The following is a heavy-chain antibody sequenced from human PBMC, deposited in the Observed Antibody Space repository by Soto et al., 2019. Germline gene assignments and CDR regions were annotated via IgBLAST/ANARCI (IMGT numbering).Heavy chain of an antibody. CDR3: ARLRIATNNYKWFDP. V-gene: IGHV4-31*03. CDR1: GAALNSGNYY. J-gene: IGHJ5*02. Sequence: SSETLSLTCSVSGAALNSGNYYWSWIRQVPGKGLEWIGHIYVTGAVDYNPSLRDRTTISQDTSERQFSLNLRLVTAADTAVYYCARLRIATNNYKWFDPWGQGTLVTVSS. D-gene: IGHD2-21*01. CDR2: IYVTGAV.